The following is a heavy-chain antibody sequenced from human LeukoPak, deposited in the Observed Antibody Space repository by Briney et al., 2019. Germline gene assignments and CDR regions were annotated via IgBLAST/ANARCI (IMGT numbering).Heavy chain of an antibody. CDR1: GYTFTSYD. J-gene: IGHJ4*02. V-gene: IGHV1-8*01. CDR3: ARGPNYDFWSGYYTLYY. D-gene: IGHD3-3*01. Sequence: EASVKVSCKASGYTFTSYDINWVRQATGQGLEWMGWMNPNSGNTGYAQKFQGRVTMTRNTSKSTAYVELSSLRSEDTAVYYCARGPNYDFWSGYYTLYYWGQGTLVTVSS. CDR2: MNPNSGNT.